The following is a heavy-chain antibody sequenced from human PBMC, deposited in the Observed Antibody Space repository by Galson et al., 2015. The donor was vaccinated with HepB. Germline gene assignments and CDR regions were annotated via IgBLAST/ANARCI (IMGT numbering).Heavy chain of an antibody. Sequence: SLRLSCAASGFTFSYAWLNWVRQAPGKGLEWVGRIKSKTDGGTTDYAAPVKGRFTISRDDSKNTLYLQMNSLKTEDTAVYYCTTSSGSYSAEYFQHWGQGTLVTVSS. CDR2: IKSKTDGGTT. CDR1: GFTFSYAW. V-gene: IGHV3-15*01. CDR3: TTSSGSYSAEYFQH. D-gene: IGHD1-26*01. J-gene: IGHJ1*01.